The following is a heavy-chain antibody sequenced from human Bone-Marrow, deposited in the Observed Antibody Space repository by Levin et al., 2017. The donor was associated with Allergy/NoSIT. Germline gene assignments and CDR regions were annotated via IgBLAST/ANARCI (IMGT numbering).Heavy chain of an antibody. Sequence: PGGSLRLSCTASGFTFGDYAMSWFRQAPGKGLEWVGFIRSKAYGGTTEYAASVKGRFTISRDDSKSIAYLQMNSLKTEDTAVYYCTRETPKRDIVVVVAASDAFDIWGQGTMVTVSS. CDR3: TRETPKRDIVVVVAASDAFDI. CDR2: IRSKAYGGTT. V-gene: IGHV3-49*03. J-gene: IGHJ3*02. CDR1: GFTFGDYA. D-gene: IGHD2-15*01.